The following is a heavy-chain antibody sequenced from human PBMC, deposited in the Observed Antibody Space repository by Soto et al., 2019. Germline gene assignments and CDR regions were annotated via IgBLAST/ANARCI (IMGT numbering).Heavy chain of an antibody. CDR3: ARDSSGWYHFDY. D-gene: IGHD6-19*01. V-gene: IGHV4-59*01. Sequence: QVQLQESGPGLVKPSETLSLTCTVSGGSIGSYYWSWIRQPPGKGLEWIGYVHYSGSSNYNPPLKSRVTISVDPSKNQFSLKLSSVTAADTAMYYCARDSSGWYHFDYWGQGTLVTVSS. CDR1: GGSIGSYY. J-gene: IGHJ4*02. CDR2: VHYSGSS.